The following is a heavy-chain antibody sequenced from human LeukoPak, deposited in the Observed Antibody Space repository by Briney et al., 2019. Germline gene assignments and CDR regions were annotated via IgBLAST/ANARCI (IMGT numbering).Heavy chain of an antibody. Sequence: GASVKVSCKTSGYTFINYGITWVRQAPGQGLEWMGWISPYDGNRNYTQNLQGRVTMTTDTSTNTAYMDLRSLRSDDTAVYYCARLDYSSGSYFSAPLDHWGQGTQVSVSA. CDR3: ARLDYSSGSYFSAPLDH. J-gene: IGHJ4*02. CDR1: GYTFINYG. V-gene: IGHV1-18*01. CDR2: ISPYDGNR. D-gene: IGHD3-10*01.